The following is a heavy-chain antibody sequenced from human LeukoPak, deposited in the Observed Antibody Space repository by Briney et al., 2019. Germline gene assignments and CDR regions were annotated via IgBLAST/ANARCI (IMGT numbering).Heavy chain of an antibody. J-gene: IGHJ4*02. V-gene: IGHV3-7*01. D-gene: IGHD1-26*01. CDR3: ARDKVVGPTKFDN. Sequence: GGSLRLSCAASGFTFSDYWMSWVRQAPGKGLEWVANIKQGGGEVYYVDSVKGRFTISRDNAKNSLYLQMNSLRAEDTGIYYCARDKVVGPTKFDNWGQGTLVTVSP. CDR1: GFTFSDYW. CDR2: IKQGGGEV.